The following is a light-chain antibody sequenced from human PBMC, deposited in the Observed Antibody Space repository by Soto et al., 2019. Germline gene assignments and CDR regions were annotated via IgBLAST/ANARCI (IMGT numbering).Light chain of an antibody. Sequence: EIVLTQSPGTLSLSPGERATLSCRASQSVSSSYLAWYQQKPGQAPRLLIYGASIRATGIPDRFSGSGSGTDFTLTISRLEPEVFAVYYCQQYGSSTWTFGQGTKVDIK. V-gene: IGKV3-20*01. CDR3: QQYGSSTWT. CDR2: GAS. CDR1: QSVSSSY. J-gene: IGKJ1*01.